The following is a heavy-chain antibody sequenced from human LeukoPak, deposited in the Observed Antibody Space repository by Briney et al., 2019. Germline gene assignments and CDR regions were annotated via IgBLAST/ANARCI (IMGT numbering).Heavy chain of an antibody. J-gene: IGHJ4*02. CDR2: INPNSGGT. CDR3: ARGGWDYRGYNDYSSGLTFDY. Sequence: ASVKVSCKASGYTFTGYCMHWVRQAPGQGLEWMGRINPNSGGTTYAQKFQGRVTMTRDTSISTAYMELSRLRSDDTAVYYCARGGWDYRGYNDYSSGLTFDYWGQGTLVTVSS. V-gene: IGHV1-2*06. CDR1: GYTFTGYC. D-gene: IGHD6-19*01.